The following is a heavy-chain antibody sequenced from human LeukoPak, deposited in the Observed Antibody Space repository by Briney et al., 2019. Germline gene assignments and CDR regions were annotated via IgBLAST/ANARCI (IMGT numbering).Heavy chain of an antibody. V-gene: IGHV4-30-2*01. CDR2: IYHSGST. J-gene: IGHJ4*02. CDR3: ARAPLGDGSSSWAEIDY. CDR1: GGSISSGGYS. Sequence: SETLSLTCAVSGGSISSGGYSWSWIRQPPGKGLEWIGYIYHSGSTYYNPSLKSRVTMSVDTSKNQFSLKLSSVTAADTAVYYCARAPLGDGSSSWAEIDYWGQGTLVTVSS. D-gene: IGHD6-13*01.